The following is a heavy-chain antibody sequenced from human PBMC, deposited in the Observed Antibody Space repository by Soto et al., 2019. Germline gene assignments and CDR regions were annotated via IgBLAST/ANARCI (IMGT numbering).Heavy chain of an antibody. V-gene: IGHV3-49*03. J-gene: IGHJ3*02. D-gene: IGHD3-22*01. Sequence: GGSLRLSCTASGFTFGDYAMSWFRQAPGKGLEWVGFIRSKAYGGTTEYAASVKGRFTISRDDSKSIAYLQMNSLKTEDTAVYYCTRTPDYYDSSGYYYQNDAFDIWGQGTMVTVS. CDR2: IRSKAYGGTT. CDR1: GFTFGDYA. CDR3: TRTPDYYDSSGYYYQNDAFDI.